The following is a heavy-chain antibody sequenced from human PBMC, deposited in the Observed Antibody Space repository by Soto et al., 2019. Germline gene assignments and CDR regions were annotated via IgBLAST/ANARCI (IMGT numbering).Heavy chain of an antibody. J-gene: IGHJ4*02. Sequence: EVQLVESGGGLVKPGGSLRLSCAASGFTFSSYSMNWVRQAPGKGLEWVSSISSSSSYIYYADSVKGRFTISRDNAKNSLYLQMNSLRAEDTAVYYCARDRSCRSDQDFDYWGQGTLVTVSS. CDR1: GFTFSSYS. CDR3: ARDRSCRSDQDFDY. V-gene: IGHV3-21*01. D-gene: IGHD1-26*01. CDR2: ISSSSSYI.